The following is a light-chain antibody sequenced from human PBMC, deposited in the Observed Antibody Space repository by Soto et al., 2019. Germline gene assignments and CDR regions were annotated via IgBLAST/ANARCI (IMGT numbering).Light chain of an antibody. CDR3: QQYNNWPQT. Sequence: EIVMTQSPATLSASPGERATLSCRASQSVSSNLAWYQQKPGQAPRLLIYGASTRATGIPARFSGSGSGTEFTLTISSPQSEDFAVYYCQQYNNWPQTFGQGTKVEIK. J-gene: IGKJ1*01. CDR1: QSVSSN. V-gene: IGKV3-15*01. CDR2: GAS.